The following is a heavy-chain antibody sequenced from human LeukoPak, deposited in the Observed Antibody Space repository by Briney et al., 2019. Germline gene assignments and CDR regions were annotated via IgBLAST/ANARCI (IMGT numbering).Heavy chain of an antibody. J-gene: IGHJ3*02. D-gene: IGHD3-10*01. V-gene: IGHV4-4*07. CDR3: ARDYYGSGSYYDAFDI. Sequence: SETLSLTCTVSGGSISSYYWSWIRQPAGKGLEWIGRTYTSGSTNYNPSLKSRVTISVDKSRNQFSLKLSSVTAADTAVYYCARDYYGSGSYYDAFDIWGQGTRVTLSS. CDR2: TYTSGST. CDR1: GGSISSYY.